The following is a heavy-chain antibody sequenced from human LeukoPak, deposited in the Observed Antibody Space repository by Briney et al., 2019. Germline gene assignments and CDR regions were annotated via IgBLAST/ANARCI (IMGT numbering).Heavy chain of an antibody. Sequence: GGSLRLSCAASGFTFSSYAMSWVRQAPGKGLEWVSSISGSGGSTYYADSAKGRFTISRDSSKNTLYLQMNSLRAEDTAVYYCAKALRIAAARYYFDYWGQGTLVTVSS. J-gene: IGHJ4*02. CDR3: AKALRIAAARYYFDY. D-gene: IGHD6-13*01. CDR2: ISGSGGST. V-gene: IGHV3-23*01. CDR1: GFTFSSYA.